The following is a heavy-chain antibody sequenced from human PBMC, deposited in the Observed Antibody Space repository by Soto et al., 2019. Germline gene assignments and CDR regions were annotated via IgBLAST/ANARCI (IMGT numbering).Heavy chain of an antibody. V-gene: IGHV1-69*02. CDR3: ASDPVLLWFGELLSHDYYGMDV. CDR2: IIPILGIA. Sequence: QVQLVQSGAEVKKPGSSVKVSCKASGGTFSSYTISWVRQAPGQGLEWMGRIIPILGIANYAQKFQGRVTITADKSPSTAYMELSSLRSEDTAVYYCASDPVLLWFGELLSHDYYGMDVWGQGTTVTVSS. D-gene: IGHD3-10*01. J-gene: IGHJ6*02. CDR1: GGTFSSYT.